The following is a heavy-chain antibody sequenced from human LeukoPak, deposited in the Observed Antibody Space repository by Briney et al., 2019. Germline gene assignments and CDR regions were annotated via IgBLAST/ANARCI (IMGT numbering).Heavy chain of an antibody. V-gene: IGHV6-1*01. Sequence: SQTLSLTCAISGDSVSSNSAAWNWIRQSPSRGLEWLGRTYYRSKWYNDYAVSVKSRITINPDTPKNQFSLQLNSVTPEDTAVYYCARGGVSSGNAYFDYWGQGTLVTVSS. D-gene: IGHD6-19*01. CDR3: ARGGVSSGNAYFDY. CDR1: GDSVSSNSAA. CDR2: TYYRSKWYN. J-gene: IGHJ4*02.